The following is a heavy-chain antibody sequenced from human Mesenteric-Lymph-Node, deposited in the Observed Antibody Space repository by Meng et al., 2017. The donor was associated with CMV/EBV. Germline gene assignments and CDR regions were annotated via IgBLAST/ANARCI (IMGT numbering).Heavy chain of an antibody. D-gene: IGHD2-2*01. CDR3: ARDKFQLLNFLDY. CDR1: GFSFDDYG. CDR2: INWNGGST. Sequence: LSLTCAASGFSFDDYGMSWVRQVPGKGLEWVSGINWNGGSTGYVDSVKGRFTISRDNAKNSLYLQMNSLRAEDTALYYCARDKFQLLNFLDYWGQGTLVTVSS. V-gene: IGHV3-20*04. J-gene: IGHJ4*02.